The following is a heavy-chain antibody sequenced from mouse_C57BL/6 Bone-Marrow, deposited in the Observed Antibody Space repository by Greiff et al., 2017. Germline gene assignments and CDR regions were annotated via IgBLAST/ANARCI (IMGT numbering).Heavy chain of an antibody. V-gene: IGHV1-59*01. CDR1: GYTFTSYW. J-gene: IGHJ2*01. CDR2: IDPSDSYT. CDR3: ATTAYYFDY. D-gene: IGHD1-2*01. Sequence: QVQLQQPGAELVRPRTSVKLSCKASGYTFTSYWMHWVKQRPGQGLEWIGVIDPSDSYTNNNQKFKGKATLTVDTSSSTAYRQLSSLTAEDSAVXYCATTAYYFDYWGQGTTLTVSS.